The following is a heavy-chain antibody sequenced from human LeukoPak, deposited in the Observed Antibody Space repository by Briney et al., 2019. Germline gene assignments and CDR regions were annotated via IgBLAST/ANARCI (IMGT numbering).Heavy chain of an antibody. CDR1: GGSISSSSYY. Sequence: SETLSLTCTVSGGSISSSSYYWDWIRQPPGKGLEWIGSIYYSGSTNYNPSLKSRVTISVDTSKNQFSLKLSSVTAADTAVYYCARGPVAQPYWFFDLWGRGTLVTVSS. D-gene: IGHD5-18*01. CDR3: ARGPVAQPYWFFDL. J-gene: IGHJ2*01. CDR2: IYYSGST. V-gene: IGHV4-39*01.